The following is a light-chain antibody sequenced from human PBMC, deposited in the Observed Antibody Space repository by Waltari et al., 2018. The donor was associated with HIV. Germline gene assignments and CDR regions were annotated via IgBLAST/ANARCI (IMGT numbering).Light chain of an antibody. J-gene: IGLJ3*02. V-gene: IGLV2-14*03. Sequence: AVTQPASVSGLPGPSTTISCPGGARDFGLYNFVSWYQQHSGKPPKLILYDVDSRASGVSDRFSGSMSGNTASLTISGLRAEDEAHYYCASFTGDNTVMFGGGTEVTVL. CDR3: ASFTGDNTVM. CDR1: ARDFGLYNF. CDR2: DVD.